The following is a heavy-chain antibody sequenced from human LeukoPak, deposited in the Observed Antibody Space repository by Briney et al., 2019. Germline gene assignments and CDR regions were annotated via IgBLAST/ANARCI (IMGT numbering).Heavy chain of an antibody. Sequence: PGRSLRLSCTASGFTFGDYAMSWVRQAPGKGLEWVSGISWNSGSIGYAYSVKGRFTISRDNAKNSLYLQMNSLRAEDTALYYCAKAGIAVASDLTADYWGQGTLVTVSS. CDR2: ISWNSGSI. CDR1: GFTFGDYA. J-gene: IGHJ4*02. D-gene: IGHD6-19*01. CDR3: AKAGIAVASDLTADY. V-gene: IGHV3-9*01.